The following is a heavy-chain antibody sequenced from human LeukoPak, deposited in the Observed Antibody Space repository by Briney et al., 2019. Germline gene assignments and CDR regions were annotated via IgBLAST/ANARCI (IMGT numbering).Heavy chain of an antibody. J-gene: IGHJ4*02. CDR3: GKDGRLTTVTTCDY. CDR2: ISAYNGNT. CDR1: GYTFTSYG. D-gene: IGHD4-17*01. Sequence: ASVKVSCKASGYTFTSYGISWVRQAPGQGLEWMGWISAYNGNTNYAQKLQGRVTMTTDTSTSTAYMELRSLRSDDTAVYYCGKDGRLTTVTTCDYWGQGTLVTVSS. V-gene: IGHV1-18*01.